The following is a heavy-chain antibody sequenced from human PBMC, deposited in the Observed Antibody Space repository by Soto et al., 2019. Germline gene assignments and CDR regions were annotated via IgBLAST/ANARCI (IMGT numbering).Heavy chain of an antibody. CDR2: INSNSGGT. Sequence: QVQLVQSGAEVKKPGASVKVSCKASGYTFTGYYMHWVRQAPGQGLEWMGWINSNSGGTNNAQTFQGWVTMTRDTSISTAYMELSRLRSDDTAVYYCAREGIDGYNSFDSWGQGTLVTVSS. D-gene: IGHD5-12*01. CDR3: AREGIDGYNSFDS. J-gene: IGHJ4*02. CDR1: GYTFTGYY. V-gene: IGHV1-2*04.